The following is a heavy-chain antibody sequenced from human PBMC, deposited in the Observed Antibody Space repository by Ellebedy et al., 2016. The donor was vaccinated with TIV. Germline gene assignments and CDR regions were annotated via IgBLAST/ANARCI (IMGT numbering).Heavy chain of an antibody. Sequence: PGGSPRLSCAASGFTFSSYWMHWVRQAPGNGLESVSAISGRGDTTYYADSVRGRFTMSRDNSKNTLYLQMDSLRAEDTAVYYCAKGRGYSYGHCEYWGQGALVTVSS. V-gene: IGHV3-23*01. J-gene: IGHJ4*02. CDR3: AKGRGYSYGHCEY. D-gene: IGHD5-18*01. CDR1: GFTFSSYW. CDR2: ISGRGDTT.